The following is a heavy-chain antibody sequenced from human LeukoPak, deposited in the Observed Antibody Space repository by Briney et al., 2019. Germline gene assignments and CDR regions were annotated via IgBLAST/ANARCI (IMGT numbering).Heavy chain of an antibody. Sequence: SQTESLTCSVSGGSTNTGGYFCSWIRQPPGKGLEWIGYVFRTGRTSYNPSLESRVTISLDRSKNQFSLRLTSVTAADSAMYYCARVSLGADYYFDSWGQGTLVTVSS. CDR1: GGSTNTGGYF. V-gene: IGHV4-30-2*01. CDR3: ARVSLGADYYFDS. CDR2: VFRTGRT. J-gene: IGHJ4*02. D-gene: IGHD1-26*01.